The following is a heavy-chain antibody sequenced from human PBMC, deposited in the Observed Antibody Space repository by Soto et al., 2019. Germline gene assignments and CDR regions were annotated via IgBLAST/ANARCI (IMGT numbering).Heavy chain of an antibody. CDR1: GGSLSSYY. J-gene: IGHJ4*02. CDR2: IYYSGST. D-gene: IGHD3-9*01. V-gene: IGHV4-59*01. Sequence: SETPSPPCTVSGGSLSSYYWSWVRQPPGKGLEWIGYIYYSGSTNYNPSLKSRVTISVDTSKNQFSLKLSSVTAADTAVYYCARGNPRRDILTGYYLNWGQGTLVTVSS. CDR3: ARGNPRRDILTGYYLN.